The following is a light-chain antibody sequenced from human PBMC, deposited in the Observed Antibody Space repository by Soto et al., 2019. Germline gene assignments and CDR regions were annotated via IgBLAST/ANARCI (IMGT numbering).Light chain of an antibody. V-gene: IGKV1-27*01. CDR3: QKYNRAPRT. Sequence: DIQMTQSPSSLSASIGDRVTITCRASQDISNSLAWFQQKPGKAPKVLIYAASSLKSRAPSRFSGSGSGTDFTLTISSLQPEDSATYYCQKYNRAPRTFGQVTEVEIK. CDR1: QDISNS. CDR2: AAS. J-gene: IGKJ1*01.